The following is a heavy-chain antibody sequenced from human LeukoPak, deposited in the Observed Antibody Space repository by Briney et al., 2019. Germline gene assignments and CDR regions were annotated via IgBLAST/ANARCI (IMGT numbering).Heavy chain of an antibody. CDR1: GFTVSNNY. CDR2: IYSGGST. D-gene: IGHD3-9*01. J-gene: IGHJ3*02. CDR3: ARDQRTYYDILTGYYFSYASDI. V-gene: IGHV3-53*01. Sequence: GGSLRLSCAASGFTVSNNYMSWVRQAPGKGLEWVSVIYSGGSTYYADSVKGRFTISRDNSKNTLYLQMNSLRAEDTAVYYCARDQRTYYDILTGYYFSYASDIWGQGTMVTVSS.